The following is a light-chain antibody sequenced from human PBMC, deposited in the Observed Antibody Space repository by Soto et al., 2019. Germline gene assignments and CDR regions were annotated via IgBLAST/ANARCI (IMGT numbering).Light chain of an antibody. CDR2: EVS. CDR1: SSDVGGDNY. V-gene: IGLV2-8*01. J-gene: IGLJ2*01. Sequence: QSALTQPPSASGSPGQSVTISCTGTSSDVGGDNYVSWYQQHPGKAPRLMIYEVSKRPSGVPDRFSGSKSGNTASLTVSGLQAEDEADYFCSSYAGSNNLVFGGRTKLTVL. CDR3: SSYAGSNNLV.